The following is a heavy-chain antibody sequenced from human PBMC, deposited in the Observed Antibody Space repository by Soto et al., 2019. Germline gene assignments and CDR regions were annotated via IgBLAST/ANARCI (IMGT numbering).Heavy chain of an antibody. Sequence: QVQLQQWGAGLLKPSETLSLTCAVYGGSFSGYYWSWIRQPPGKGLEWIGEINHSGSTNSNPSHNNRVTISVDSSKNQFSLKLSSVSAADTAVYYCARDRPLAAQNAFDIWGQGTMVTVSS. V-gene: IGHV4-34*01. CDR2: INHSGST. CDR1: GGSFSGYY. D-gene: IGHD6-6*01. J-gene: IGHJ3*02. CDR3: ARDRPLAAQNAFDI.